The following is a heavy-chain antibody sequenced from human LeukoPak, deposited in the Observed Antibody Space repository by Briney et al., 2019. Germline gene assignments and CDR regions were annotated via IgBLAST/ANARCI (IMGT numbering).Heavy chain of an antibody. V-gene: IGHV3-30*04. CDR3: AKADPPGPRIKGYGMDV. J-gene: IGHJ6*02. D-gene: IGHD3-10*01. Sequence: PGGSLRLSCAASGFTFSSYAMHWVRQAPGKGLEWVAVISYDGSNKYYADSVKGRFTISRDNSKNTLYLQMNSLRAEDTAVYYCAKADPPGPRIKGYGMDVWGQGTTVTVSS. CDR2: ISYDGSNK. CDR1: GFTFSSYA.